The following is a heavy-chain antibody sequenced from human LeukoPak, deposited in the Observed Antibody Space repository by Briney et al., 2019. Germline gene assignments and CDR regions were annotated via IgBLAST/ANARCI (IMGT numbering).Heavy chain of an antibody. J-gene: IGHJ4*02. CDR1: GGSIRSTTYY. CDR3: ATSITMVRGVFDY. V-gene: IGHV4-39*07. D-gene: IGHD3-10*01. Sequence: SETLSLTCSVSGGSIRSTTYYWGWIRQPPGKGLEWIGSNSPSLMSRVTISVDTSKNQFSLKLSSVTAADTAVYYCATSITMVRGVFDYWGQGTLVTVSS.